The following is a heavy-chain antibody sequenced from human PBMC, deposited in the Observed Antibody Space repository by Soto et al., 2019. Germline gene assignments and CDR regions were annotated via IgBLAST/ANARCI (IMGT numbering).Heavy chain of an antibody. J-gene: IGHJ6*02. V-gene: IGHV5-10-1*01. D-gene: IGHD2-2*01. Sequence: HGESLKISCTGSGYSFTSYWISWVRQMPVKGLEWLGRIDHSDSYTNYSPSFQGHVTISADKSISTAYLQWSSLKASDTAMYYGSRHDGSTSGSYYYYGMDVWGQGTTVTVSS. CDR1: GYSFTSYW. CDR3: SRHDGSTSGSYYYYGMDV. CDR2: IDHSDSYT.